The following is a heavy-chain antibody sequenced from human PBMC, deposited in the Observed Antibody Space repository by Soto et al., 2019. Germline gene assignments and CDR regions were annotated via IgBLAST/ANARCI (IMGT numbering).Heavy chain of an antibody. CDR3: ARAMSYDASGSYYWAPIYGLDV. J-gene: IGHJ6*02. CDR1: GFTFSSYS. D-gene: IGHD3-10*01. CDR2: ISSSSSYI. Sequence: EVQLVESGGGLVKPGGALRLSCAASGFTFSSYSMNWVRQAPGKGLEWVSSISSSSSYIYYADSVKGRFTISRDNAKNSPYPQMNSLSAEDTAVYYGARAMSYDASGSYYWAPIYGLDVWGQGTTVTVSS. V-gene: IGHV3-21*01.